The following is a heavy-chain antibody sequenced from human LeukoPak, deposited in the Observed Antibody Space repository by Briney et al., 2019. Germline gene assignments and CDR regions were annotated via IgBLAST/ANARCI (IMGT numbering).Heavy chain of an antibody. J-gene: IGHJ6*03. CDR2: INHSGST. CDR1: GGSFSGYY. CDR3: ARDYGSGPYERFSYYLDV. V-gene: IGHV4-34*01. D-gene: IGHD3-10*01. Sequence: SETLSLTCAVYGGSFSGYYWSWIRQPPGKGLEWIGEINHSGSTNYNPSLKSRVTISVDTSKNQFSLKLSSVTAADTAVYYCARDYGSGPYERFSYYLDVWGKGTTVTVSS.